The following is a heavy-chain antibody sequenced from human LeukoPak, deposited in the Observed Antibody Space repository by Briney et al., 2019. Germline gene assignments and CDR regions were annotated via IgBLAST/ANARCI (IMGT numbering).Heavy chain of an antibody. J-gene: IGHJ3*02. D-gene: IGHD3-10*01. CDR2: ISGSAEST. V-gene: IGHV3-23*01. CDR1: TSTLNNYA. CDR3: AGSGSALDI. Sequence: GGSLRLSCAASTSTLNNYAMSWVRQAPGKGLERVSGISGSAESTYYAGSVRGRFTISRDKSKNTLYLQMNSLRAEDTAVYYCAGSGSALDIWGQGTMVTVSS.